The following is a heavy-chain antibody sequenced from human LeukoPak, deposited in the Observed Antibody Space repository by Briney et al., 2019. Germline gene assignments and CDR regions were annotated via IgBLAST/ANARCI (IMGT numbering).Heavy chain of an antibody. D-gene: IGHD1-14*01. CDR3: AGYDHTNYLAY. J-gene: IGHJ4*02. Sequence: SSETLSLTCTVSGGSFGNNYWNWIRQSPERGLEWIGYISSGGIFACTPALRGRVTMSLDASKNLLSLNLRSVTAADTAVYYCAGYDHTNYLAYWGQGALVTVSS. V-gene: IGHV4-59*13. CDR1: GGSFGNNY. CDR2: ISSGGIF.